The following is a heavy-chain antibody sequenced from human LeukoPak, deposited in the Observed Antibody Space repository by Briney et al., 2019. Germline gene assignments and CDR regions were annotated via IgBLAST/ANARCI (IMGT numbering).Heavy chain of an antibody. Sequence: GGSLRLSCAASGLTFSRYGMHWVRQAPGKGLEWVAIISYDGNNKYHADPVKGRFTISRDNYKNSLYLQMNSLRAEDTAVYYCARDPHPWGQGTLVTVSS. CDR3: ARDPHP. CDR1: GLTFSRYG. J-gene: IGHJ5*02. CDR2: ISYDGNNK. V-gene: IGHV3-30*03.